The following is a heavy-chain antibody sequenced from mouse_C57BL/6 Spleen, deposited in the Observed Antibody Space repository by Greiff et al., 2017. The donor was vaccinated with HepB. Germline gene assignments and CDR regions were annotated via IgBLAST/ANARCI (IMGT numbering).Heavy chain of an antibody. J-gene: IGHJ4*01. CDR2: IHPSASDT. V-gene: IGHV1-74*01. D-gene: IGHD1-1*01. CDR1: GYTFTSYW. CDR3: AIDYGSIYAMDY. Sequence: VQLQQSGAELVKPGASVKVSCKASGYTFTSYWMHWVKQRPGQGLEWIGRIHPSASDTNYNQKFKGKATLTVDKSSSTAYMQLISLTSEDSAVYYCAIDYGSIYAMDYWVQGTSVTVSS.